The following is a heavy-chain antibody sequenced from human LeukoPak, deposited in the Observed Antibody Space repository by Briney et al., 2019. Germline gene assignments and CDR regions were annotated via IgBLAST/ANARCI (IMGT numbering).Heavy chain of an antibody. V-gene: IGHV4-4*07. Sequence: SETLSLTCTVSGDSISSYSWSWIRQPAGKGVEWIGRIYTSGNINYNPSLKSRVTMSVDTSKNQFSLKLSSVTAADTAMYYCAGNPKRRSSFDHWGQGTLVTVSS. D-gene: IGHD3-10*01. CDR1: GDSISSYS. J-gene: IGHJ4*02. CDR3: AGNPKRRSSFDH. CDR2: IYTSGNI.